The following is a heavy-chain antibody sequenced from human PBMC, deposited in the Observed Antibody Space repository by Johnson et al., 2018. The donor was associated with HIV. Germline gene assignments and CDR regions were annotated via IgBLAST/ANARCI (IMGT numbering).Heavy chain of an antibody. Sequence: QVQLVESGGGVVQPGRSLRLSCAASGFTFSSYAMHWVRQAPGKGLEWVAVISYDGSNKYYADSVKGIFTISRDNSKNTLYLQMNSLRAEDTAVYYCAKGFFELDDAFDIWGQGTMVTVSS. J-gene: IGHJ3*02. D-gene: IGHD3/OR15-3a*01. CDR2: ISYDGSNK. V-gene: IGHV3-30-3*01. CDR1: GFTFSSYA. CDR3: AKGFFELDDAFDI.